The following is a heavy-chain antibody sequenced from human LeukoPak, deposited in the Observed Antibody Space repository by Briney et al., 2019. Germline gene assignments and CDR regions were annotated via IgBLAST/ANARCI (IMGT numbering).Heavy chain of an antibody. CDR1: GGTFSSYA. CDR3: ARGNCSGGSCYSVLDYYYGMDV. J-gene: IGHJ6*02. D-gene: IGHD2-15*01. V-gene: IGHV1-18*01. CDR2: ISAYNGNT. Sequence: GASVKVSCKASGGTFSSYAISWVRQAPGQGLEWMGWISAYNGNTNYAQKLQGRVTMTTDTSTSTAYMELRSLRSDDTAVYYCARGNCSGGSCYSVLDYYYGMDVWGQGTTVTVSS.